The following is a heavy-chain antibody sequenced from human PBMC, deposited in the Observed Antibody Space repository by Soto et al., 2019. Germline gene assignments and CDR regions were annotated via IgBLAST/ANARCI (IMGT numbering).Heavy chain of an antibody. Sequence: QVQLVESGGGVVQPGRSLRLSCAASGFTFSSYGMHWVRQAPGKGLEWVAVIWYDGSNKYYADSVKGRFTISRDNSKNTLYLQMNSLRAEDTAVYYCARDGQGYCSGGSCYSTVFDYWGQGTLITVSS. CDR2: IWYDGSNK. J-gene: IGHJ4*02. V-gene: IGHV3-33*01. CDR3: ARDGQGYCSGGSCYSTVFDY. CDR1: GFTFSSYG. D-gene: IGHD2-15*01.